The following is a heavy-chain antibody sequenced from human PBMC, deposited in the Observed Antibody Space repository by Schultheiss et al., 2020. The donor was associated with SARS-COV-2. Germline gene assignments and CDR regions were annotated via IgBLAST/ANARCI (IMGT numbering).Heavy chain of an antibody. CDR1: GFTFSSYA. D-gene: IGHD1-26*01. V-gene: IGHV3-23*01. Sequence: GESLKISCAASGFTFSSYAMSWVRQAPGKGLEWVSAISGSGGSTYYADSVKGRFTISRDNAKNSLYLQMNSLRAEDTAVYYCARGVTSGGSYSFDAFDIWGQGTMVTVSS. J-gene: IGHJ3*02. CDR3: ARGVTSGGSYSFDAFDI. CDR2: ISGSGGST.